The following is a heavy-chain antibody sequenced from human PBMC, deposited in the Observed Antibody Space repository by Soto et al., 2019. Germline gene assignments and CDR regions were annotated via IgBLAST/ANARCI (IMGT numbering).Heavy chain of an antibody. J-gene: IGHJ5*02. CDR1: GFTFSSYA. CDR2: ISGSGGST. Sequence: GGSLRLSCAASGFTFSSYAMSWVRQAPGKGLEWVSAISGSGGSTYYADSVKGRFTISRDNSKNTLYLQMNSLRAEDTAIYYCAKDREGGIAGWFDPWGQGTLVTVSS. V-gene: IGHV3-23*01. CDR3: AKDREGGIAGWFDP. D-gene: IGHD6-13*01.